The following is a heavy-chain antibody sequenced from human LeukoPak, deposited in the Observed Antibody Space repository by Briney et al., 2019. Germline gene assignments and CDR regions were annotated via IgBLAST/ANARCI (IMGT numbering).Heavy chain of an antibody. D-gene: IGHD5-24*01. CDR3: AGGWLQNDAFDI. CDR2: IYYSGST. J-gene: IGHJ3*02. CDR1: GGTISSYY. V-gene: IGHV4-59*08. Sequence: SETLSLTCTASGGTISSYYWSWIRQPPGKGLEWIGYIYYSGSTNYNPSPKSRVTISVDPSKNQFSLKLSSVTAADTAVYYCAGGWLQNDAFDIWGQGTMVTVSS.